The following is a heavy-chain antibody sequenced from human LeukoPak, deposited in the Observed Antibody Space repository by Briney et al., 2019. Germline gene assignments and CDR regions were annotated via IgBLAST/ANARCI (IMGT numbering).Heavy chain of an antibody. CDR3: ARGRATKNSDY. D-gene: IGHD1-26*01. Sequence: GGSLRLSCAASGFTFSDYHMSWIRQAPGKGREWVSYISNSGNTIYYVDSVKGRFTISRDNAKNFLYLQMNSLRAEDTAVYFCARGRATKNSDYWGQGTLVTVSS. V-gene: IGHV3-11*01. J-gene: IGHJ4*02. CDR1: GFTFSDYH. CDR2: ISNSGNTI.